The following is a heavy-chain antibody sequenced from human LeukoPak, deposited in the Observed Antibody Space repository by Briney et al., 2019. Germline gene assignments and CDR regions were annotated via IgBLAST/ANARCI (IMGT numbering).Heavy chain of an antibody. Sequence: SETLSLTCTVSGGSISSYYWSWIRQPPGKGLEWIGYIYYSGSTNYNPSLKSRVTISVDTSKNQFSLKLSSVTAADTAVYYCARPTYYYDFWSGYPLHAFDIWGQGTMVTVSS. CDR2: IYYSGST. D-gene: IGHD3-3*01. CDR3: ARPTYYYDFWSGYPLHAFDI. V-gene: IGHV4-59*12. CDR1: GGSISSYY. J-gene: IGHJ3*02.